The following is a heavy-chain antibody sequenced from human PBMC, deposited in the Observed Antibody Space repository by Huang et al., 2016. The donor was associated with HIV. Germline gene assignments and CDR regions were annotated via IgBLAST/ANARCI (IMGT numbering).Heavy chain of an antibody. D-gene: IGHD1-26*01. CDR3: ARNSENYMDV. J-gene: IGHJ6*03. CDR1: GFTFSKFA. CDR2: ISYYGSVK. Sequence: QVLLVESGGGVVQPGRSLRVSCAASGFTFSKFALNWVRQAPGKGLEWVAVISYYGSVKDYAGSVKGRFTSSRDNSKRQLYLQMNSLRVDDTALYYCARNSENYMDVWGKGTTVTVS. V-gene: IGHV3-30-3*01.